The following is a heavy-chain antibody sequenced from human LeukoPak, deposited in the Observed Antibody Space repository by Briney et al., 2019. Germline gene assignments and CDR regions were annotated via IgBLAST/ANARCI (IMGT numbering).Heavy chain of an antibody. J-gene: IGHJ6*02. CDR1: GFSFSNYW. Sequence: GGSLRLSCAASGFSFSNYWMSWVRQAPGRGLEWVAYIKQDGSEKYYVDSVKGRFTISRDNAKNSLYLEMNSLRAEDTAVYYCASHERQYYYPMDVWGQGTTVTVSS. V-gene: IGHV3-7*05. CDR3: ASHERQYYYPMDV. CDR2: IKQDGSEK. D-gene: IGHD6-25*01.